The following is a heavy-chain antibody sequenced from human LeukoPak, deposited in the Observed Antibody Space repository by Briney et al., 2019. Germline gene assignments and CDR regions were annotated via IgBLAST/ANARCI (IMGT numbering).Heavy chain of an antibody. Sequence: ASVKVSCKASGYTFTSYGISWVRQAPGQGLEWMGWISAYNGNTNYAQKLQGRVTMTTDTSTSTAYMELRSLRSDDTAAYYCARVECSGGSCYSFWFDPWGQGTLVTVSS. V-gene: IGHV1-18*01. CDR1: GYTFTSYG. D-gene: IGHD2-15*01. CDR3: ARVECSGGSCYSFWFDP. CDR2: ISAYNGNT. J-gene: IGHJ5*02.